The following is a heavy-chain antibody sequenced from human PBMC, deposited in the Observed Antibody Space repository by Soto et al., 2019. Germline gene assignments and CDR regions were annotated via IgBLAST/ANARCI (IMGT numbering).Heavy chain of an antibody. Sequence: PSETLSLTCAVSGGSLSSDGYSCNWLRQPPGKGREWRGYIYQSGSTYYNPSLKRRATIPIHRSKNQFSLKLSSVTAADTAVYYCDRVPDYWGQGILVTVSS. CDR2: IYQSGST. J-gene: IGHJ4*02. CDR1: GGSLSSDGYS. CDR3: DRVPDY. D-gene: IGHD2-2*01. V-gene: IGHV4-30-2*01.